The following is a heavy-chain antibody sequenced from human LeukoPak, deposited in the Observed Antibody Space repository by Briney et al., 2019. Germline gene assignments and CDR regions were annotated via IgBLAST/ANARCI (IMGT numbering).Heavy chain of an antibody. CDR3: ARDQIAAAGGFSY. CDR1: GFTFSSYS. CDR2: ISSSSSYI. V-gene: IGHV3-21*01. D-gene: IGHD6-13*01. J-gene: IGHJ4*02. Sequence: TPGGSLRFSCAASGFTFSSYSMNWVRQAPGKGLEGVSSISSSSSYIYYADSVKGRFTISRDNAKNSLYLQMNSLRAEDTAVYYCARDQIAAAGGFSYWGQGTLVTVSS.